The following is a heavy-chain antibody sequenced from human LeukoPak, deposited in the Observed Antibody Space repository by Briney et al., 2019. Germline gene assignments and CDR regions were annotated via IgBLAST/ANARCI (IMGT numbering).Heavy chain of an antibody. Sequence: ASVKVSCKASGGTFTSYYMHWVRQAPGQGLEWMGIINPSGGSTSYAQKFQGRVTMTRDTSTSTVYMELSSLRSEDTAVYYCARGAVAGTLTSGYYMDVWGKGTTVTVSS. CDR2: INPSGGST. CDR1: GGTFTSYY. J-gene: IGHJ6*03. CDR3: ARGAVAGTLTSGYYMDV. V-gene: IGHV1-46*01. D-gene: IGHD6-19*01.